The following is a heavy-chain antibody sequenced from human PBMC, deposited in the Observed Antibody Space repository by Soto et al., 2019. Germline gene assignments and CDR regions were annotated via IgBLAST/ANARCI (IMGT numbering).Heavy chain of an antibody. CDR3: AKDGGGLLFVDN. Sequence: QVKLVESGGGVVQPGRSLRLSCTASGFSISRHGMHWVRQAPGKGLEWVAVSSYDGSNRYYGESVKGRFTISRDNSENTVYLEMNSLRGEDTAVYYCAKDGGGLLFVDNWGQGTLVTVSS. D-gene: IGHD2-15*01. CDR2: SSYDGSNR. J-gene: IGHJ4*02. CDR1: GFSISRHG. V-gene: IGHV3-30*18.